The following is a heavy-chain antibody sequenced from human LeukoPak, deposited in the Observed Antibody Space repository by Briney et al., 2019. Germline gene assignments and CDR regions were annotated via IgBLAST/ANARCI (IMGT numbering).Heavy chain of an antibody. D-gene: IGHD3-10*01. CDR2: IYHSGST. J-gene: IGHJ4*02. CDR1: GGSISSSNG. V-gene: IGHV4-4*02. CDR3: ARAGVLYHGSGSYYFDY. Sequence: PSGTLSLTCAVSGGSISSSNGWSWVRQPPGKGLDWIGEIYHSGSTNYNPSLKSRATISVDKSKNQVSLKLSSVTAGETGVYYCARAGVLYHGSGSYYFDYWGQGTLVTVSS.